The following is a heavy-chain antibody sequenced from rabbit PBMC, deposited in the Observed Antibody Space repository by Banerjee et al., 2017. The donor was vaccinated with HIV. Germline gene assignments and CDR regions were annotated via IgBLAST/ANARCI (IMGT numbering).Heavy chain of an antibody. Sequence: QQQLEESGGGLVKPGGTLTLTCKASGIDFSSYYYMCWVRQAPGKGPEWSACTYAGSSGHTYYASWAKGRFTISKTSSTTVTLQMTSLTAADTATYFCARGYTGYGYAINLWGPGT. V-gene: IGHV1S45*01. D-gene: IGHD6-1*01. CDR2: TYAGSSGHT. CDR3: ARGYTGYGYAINL. CDR1: GIDFSSYYY. J-gene: IGHJ4*01.